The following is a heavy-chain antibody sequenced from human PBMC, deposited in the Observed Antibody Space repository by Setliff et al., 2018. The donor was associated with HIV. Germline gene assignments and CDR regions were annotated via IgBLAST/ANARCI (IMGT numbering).Heavy chain of an antibody. CDR3: HSGYDTEEQSYFDY. CDR1: GFTFDRYW. J-gene: IGHJ4*02. V-gene: IGHV3-74*01. CDR2: VDSDGSSK. Sequence: GGSLRLSCAASGFTFDRYWMHWVRQAPGKGLVWVSRVDSDGSSKTYADSVKDRFTISRDNAKNTLYLQMNSLRAEDTGVYYCHSGYDTEEQSYFDYWGQGTLVTVSS. D-gene: IGHD5-12*01.